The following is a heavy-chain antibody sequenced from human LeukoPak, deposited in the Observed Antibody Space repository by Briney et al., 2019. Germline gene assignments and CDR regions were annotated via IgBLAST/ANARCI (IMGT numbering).Heavy chain of an antibody. CDR1: GYTFTSYY. CDR2: INPNPSGGST. J-gene: IGHJ4*02. V-gene: IGHV1-46*01. Sequence: ASVKVPCKASGYTFTSYYMHWVRQAPGQGLEWVAIINPNPSGGSTSYAQKFQGRVTMTRDMSTSTVYMEVSSLRSEDTAVYYCARSPTGSGSYYGLDYWGQGTLVTVSS. CDR3: ARSPTGSGSYYGLDY. D-gene: IGHD1-26*01.